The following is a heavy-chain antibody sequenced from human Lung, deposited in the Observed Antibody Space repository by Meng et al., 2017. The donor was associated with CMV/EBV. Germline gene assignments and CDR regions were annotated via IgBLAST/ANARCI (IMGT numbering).Heavy chain of an antibody. V-gene: IGHV3-30-3*01. D-gene: IGHD2-15*01. Sequence: VGRGGGVCQLGSSLRLSGSTSGFTFSSYAMHWVRQAPGKGLGWVAVISYDGSNKYYADSVKGRFTISRDNSKITLYLQMNSLRAEDTAVYYCAHGGGDCWGQGTLVTVSS. CDR3: AHGGGDC. CDR2: ISYDGSNK. J-gene: IGHJ4*02. CDR1: GFTFSSYA.